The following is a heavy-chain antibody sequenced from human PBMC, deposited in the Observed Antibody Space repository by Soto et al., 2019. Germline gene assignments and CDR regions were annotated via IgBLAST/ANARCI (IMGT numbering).Heavy chain of an antibody. CDR3: ARGDYYDSSAQALIY. V-gene: IGHV4-30-4*01. D-gene: IGHD3-22*01. Sequence: LSLTCTVSGGSISSGDYYWSWIRQPPGKGLEWIGYIYYSGSTYYNPSLKSRVTISVDTSKNQFSLKLSSVTAADTAVYYCARGDYYDSSAQALIYWGQGTLVTVSS. CDR1: GGSISSGDYY. CDR2: IYYSGST. J-gene: IGHJ4*02.